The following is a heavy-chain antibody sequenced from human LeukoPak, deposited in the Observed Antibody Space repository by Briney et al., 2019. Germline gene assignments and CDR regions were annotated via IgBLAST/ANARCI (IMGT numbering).Heavy chain of an antibody. CDR2: ISSSGSTI. V-gene: IGHV3-11*01. Sequence: KPGGSLRLSCAASGFTFSDYYMSWICQAPEKGLEWVSHISSSGSTIKNADSVKGRFTISRDNSKNTLYLQMNSLRAEDTAVYYCARIHWTGYYLSHLDYWGQGTLVTVSS. CDR3: ARIHWTGYYLSHLDY. CDR1: GFTFSDYY. J-gene: IGHJ4*02. D-gene: IGHD3/OR15-3a*01.